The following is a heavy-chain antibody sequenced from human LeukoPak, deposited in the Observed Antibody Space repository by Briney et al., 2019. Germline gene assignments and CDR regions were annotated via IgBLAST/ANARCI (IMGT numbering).Heavy chain of an antibody. V-gene: IGHV5-51*01. J-gene: IGHJ3*02. CDR2: IYPGDSDA. Sequence: GEPLKISCKGSGCSFTSYWIGWVRQMPGKGLEWMGIIYPGDSDARYSPSFQGQVTISADKSISTAYLQWSSLKASDTAMYYCARPYSSVNAFDIWGQGTMVTVSS. CDR1: GCSFTSYW. CDR3: ARPYSSVNAFDI. D-gene: IGHD6-25*01.